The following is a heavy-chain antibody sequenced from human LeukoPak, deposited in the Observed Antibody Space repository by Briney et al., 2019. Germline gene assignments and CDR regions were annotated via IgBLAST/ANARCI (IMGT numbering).Heavy chain of an antibody. Sequence: ASVKVSCKASGYTFTGYYIHWMRQAPGQGLGWMGIIIPSSGSTTYAQKFQGRVTITADESTSTAYMELSSLRSEDTAIYYCARGGNTSDLYYGMDVWGQGTTVTVSS. D-gene: IGHD6-25*01. CDR1: GYTFTGYY. J-gene: IGHJ6*02. CDR2: IIPSSGST. V-gene: IGHV1-46*01. CDR3: ARGGNTSDLYYGMDV.